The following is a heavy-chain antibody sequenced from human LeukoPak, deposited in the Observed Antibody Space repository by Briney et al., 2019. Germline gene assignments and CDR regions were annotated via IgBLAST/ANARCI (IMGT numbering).Heavy chain of an antibody. CDR1: GYSISSGYY. D-gene: IGHD4-23*01. J-gene: IGHJ4*02. CDR3: ARHPTKYGGSDY. CDR2: IYHSGST. Sequence: ASETLSLTCAVSGYSISSGYYWGWIRQPPGKGLEWIGSIYHSGSTYYNPSLKSRVTISVDTSKNQFSLKLSSVTAADTAVYYCARHPTKYGGSDYWGQGTLVTVPS. V-gene: IGHV4-38-2*01.